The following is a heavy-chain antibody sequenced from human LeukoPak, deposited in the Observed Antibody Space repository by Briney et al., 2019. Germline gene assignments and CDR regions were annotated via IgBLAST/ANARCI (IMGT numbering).Heavy chain of an antibody. J-gene: IGHJ4*02. V-gene: IGHV3-30-3*01. D-gene: IGHD2-15*01. CDR1: GFTLSSYA. CDR2: ISYDGSNR. Sequence: PGGSLRLSCAASGFTLSSYAMHWVRQAPDKGLEWVAVISYDGSNRYYADSVKGRFTISRDNSKNTLYLQMNSLRAEDTAVYYCARDSGPYYNDTEGYSGYWGQGTLVAVSS. CDR3: ARDSGPYYNDTEGYSGY.